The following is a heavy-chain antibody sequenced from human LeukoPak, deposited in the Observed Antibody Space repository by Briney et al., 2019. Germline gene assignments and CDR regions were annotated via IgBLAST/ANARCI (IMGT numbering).Heavy chain of an antibody. CDR3: ARDYGMDV. CDR1: SDSISSYY. J-gene: IGHJ6*02. V-gene: IGHV4-59*01. CDR2: IYYSGST. Sequence: PSETLSLTCTVSSDSISSYYWSWIRQPPGKGLEWIGYIYYSGSTNYNPSLKSRVTISVDTSKNQFSLKLSSVTAADTAVYYCARDYGMDVWGQGTTVTVSS.